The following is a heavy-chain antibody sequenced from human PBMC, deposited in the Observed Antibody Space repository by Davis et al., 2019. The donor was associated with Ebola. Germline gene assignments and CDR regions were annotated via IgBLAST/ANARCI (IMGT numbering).Heavy chain of an antibody. CDR1: GFTFTSSA. J-gene: IGHJ4*02. CDR3: ARGRSSSSWYFDY. D-gene: IGHD6-13*01. CDR2: INPNSGGT. Sequence: AASVKVSCKASGFTFTSSAMQWVRQAPGQGLEWMGWINPNSGGTNYAQKFQGWVTMTRDTSISTAYMELSRLRSDDTAVYYCARGRSSSSWYFDYWGQGTLVTVSS. V-gene: IGHV1-2*04.